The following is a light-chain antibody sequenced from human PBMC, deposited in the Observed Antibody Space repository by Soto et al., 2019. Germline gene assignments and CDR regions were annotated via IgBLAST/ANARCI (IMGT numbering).Light chain of an antibody. V-gene: IGLV2-14*01. Sequence: QSALTQPASVSGSPGQSITISCTGTSSDVGGYNFVSWYQLHPGKAPKLMIFDVSNRPSGVSDRFSGSKSGNTASLTISGLQAEDEDDYYCSSYISGSIPFVFGTGTKLTVL. J-gene: IGLJ1*01. CDR1: SSDVGGYNF. CDR3: SSYISGSIPFV. CDR2: DVS.